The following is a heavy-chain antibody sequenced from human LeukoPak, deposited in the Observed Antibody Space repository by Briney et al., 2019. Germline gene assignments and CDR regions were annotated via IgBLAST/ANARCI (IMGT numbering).Heavy chain of an antibody. CDR2: ISVGAEYI. V-gene: IGHV3-23*01. D-gene: IGHD3-3*01. CDR1: GHPFSTYH. Sequence: PGVPLSLPCAASGHPFSTYHVNWLPHAPGKALEWVSTISVGAEYIFYADSVKGRFTIYRDDSNNALYLQMHSLRAEDTALYYCASGPPFLKYFEYWGQGTLVTVSS. J-gene: IGHJ4*02. CDR3: ASGPPFLKYFEY.